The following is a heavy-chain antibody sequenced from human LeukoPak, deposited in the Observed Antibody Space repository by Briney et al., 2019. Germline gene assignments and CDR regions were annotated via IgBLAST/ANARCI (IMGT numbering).Heavy chain of an antibody. D-gene: IGHD3-10*01. CDR1: GGSISSSSYY. J-gene: IGHJ4*02. Sequence: ASETLSLTCTVSGGSISSSSYYWGWIRQPPGKGLEWIGSIYYSGSTYYNPSLKSRVTISVDTSKNQFSLKLSSVTAADTAVYYCARHGYYYGSGSYFDYWGQGTLVTVSS. CDR2: IYYSGST. CDR3: ARHGYYYGSGSYFDY. V-gene: IGHV4-39*01.